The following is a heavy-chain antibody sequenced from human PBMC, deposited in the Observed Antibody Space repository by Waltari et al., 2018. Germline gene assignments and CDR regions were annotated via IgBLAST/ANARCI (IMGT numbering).Heavy chain of an antibody. D-gene: IGHD3-22*01. CDR3: AKKDSSGSSFFPH. CDR2: ISDDGLDK. V-gene: IGHV3-30*18. Sequence: QVQLVESGGGVVQPGRSLRLSCAASGFPFTNYGMHWVRQAPGKGLEWLAIISDDGLDKYYADSVKGRFTISRDNSKNTLYLQMNSLRPEDTAVYYCAKKDSSGSSFFPHWGQGTLVTVSS. J-gene: IGHJ1*01. CDR1: GFPFTNYG.